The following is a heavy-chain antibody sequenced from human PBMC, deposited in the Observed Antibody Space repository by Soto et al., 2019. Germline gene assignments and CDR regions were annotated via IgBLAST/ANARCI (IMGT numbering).Heavy chain of an antibody. Sequence: GGSLRLSCAASGFPFTNFAMSWVRQAPGKGLEWVAAIGSGSRGTHYADSVEGRFTISRDDSKNTLYLQMNSLTAADTAVYYCAAPRAPVPRTRYFDPWGQGTPVTVSS. CDR2: IGSGSRGT. J-gene: IGHJ5*02. V-gene: IGHV3-23*01. D-gene: IGHD6-19*01. CDR1: GFPFTNFA. CDR3: AAPRAPVPRTRYFDP.